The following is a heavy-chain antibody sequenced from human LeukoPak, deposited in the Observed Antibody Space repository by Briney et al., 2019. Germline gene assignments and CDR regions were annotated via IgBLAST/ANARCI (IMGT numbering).Heavy chain of an antibody. CDR1: GSSFTSYW. J-gene: IGHJ4*02. D-gene: IGHD6-19*01. CDR3: ARHAFADLHSSGWYYFDY. V-gene: IGHV5-51*01. Sequence: GESLKISCKGSGSSFTSYWIGWVRQMPGKGLEWMGIIYPGDSDTRYSPSFQGQVTISADKSISTAYLQWSSLKASDTAMYYCARHAFADLHSSGWYYFDYWGQGTLVTVSS. CDR2: IYPGDSDT.